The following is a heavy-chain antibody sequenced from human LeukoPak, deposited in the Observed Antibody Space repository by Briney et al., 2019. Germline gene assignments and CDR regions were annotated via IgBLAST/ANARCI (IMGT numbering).Heavy chain of an antibody. J-gene: IGHJ4*02. CDR3: AKGGQWFGEPVDY. D-gene: IGHD3-10*01. V-gene: IGHV3-23*01. Sequence: GGSLRLSCAASGFTFSSYAMHWVRQAPGKGLEWVSAISDSGGSTYYADSVKGRVTISRDNSKNTLYLQMNSLRVEDTAVYSCAKGGQWFGEPVDYGGQGPLVTVSS. CDR1: GFTFSSYA. CDR2: ISDSGGST.